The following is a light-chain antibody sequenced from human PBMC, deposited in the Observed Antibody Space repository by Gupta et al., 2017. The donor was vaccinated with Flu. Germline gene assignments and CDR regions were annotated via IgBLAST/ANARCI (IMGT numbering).Light chain of an antibody. J-gene: IGLJ3*02. CDR2: DTD. CDR1: NGAVTDGHY. CDR3: LFFCSDVWV. V-gene: IGLV7-46*01. Sequence: QAVVTQEPSLTVSPGGTVTLTCGSSNGAVTDGHYPYWLQQKHGQAPMALIYDTDNKPSCTPARVSGSLLGGNDAMNRSGAQPEEESEYLWLFFCSDVWVFGGGTKLTVL.